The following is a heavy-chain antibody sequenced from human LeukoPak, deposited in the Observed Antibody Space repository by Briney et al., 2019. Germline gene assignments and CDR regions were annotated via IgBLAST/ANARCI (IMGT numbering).Heavy chain of an antibody. V-gene: IGHV3-23*01. CDR2: ISGSGGST. J-gene: IGHJ4*02. Sequence: PGRSLSLFSAPPGFTPSSYEMSWTRQAPGKGLEWVSAISGSGGSTYYADSVKGRFTISRDNSKNTLYLQMNSLRAEDTAVYYCAKDLHPSSPLVPFVYWGQGTLVAVSS. CDR1: GFTPSSYE. D-gene: IGHD6-6*01. CDR3: AKDLHPSSPLVPFVY.